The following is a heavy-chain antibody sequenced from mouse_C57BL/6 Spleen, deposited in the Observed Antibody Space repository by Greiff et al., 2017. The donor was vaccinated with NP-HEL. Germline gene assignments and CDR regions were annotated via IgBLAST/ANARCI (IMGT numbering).Heavy chain of an antibody. CDR2: IYPGGGYT. Sequence: VQLQQSGAELVRPGTSVKMSCKASGYTFTNYWIGWAKQRPGHGLEWIGDIYPGGGYTNYNEKFKGKATLTADKSSSTAYMQVSSLTSEDSAIYYCARSKTGTDFDYWGQGTTLTVSS. V-gene: IGHV1-63*01. J-gene: IGHJ2*01. CDR1: GYTFTNYW. CDR3: ARSKTGTDFDY. D-gene: IGHD4-1*01.